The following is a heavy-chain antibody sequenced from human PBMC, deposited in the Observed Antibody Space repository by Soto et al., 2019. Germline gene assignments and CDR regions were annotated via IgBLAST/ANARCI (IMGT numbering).Heavy chain of an antibody. J-gene: IGHJ6*01. Sequence: EVQLLESGGGLAQPGGSLRLSCEASGFTFKNYAMSWVRQAPGKGLEWISIISGSGGSSFYTDSVKGRFTISRDHSKNPLSLHMTSLRVDDTAVFFCAKDTQPHAVAAAIFRQHTYYGMDVWGQGTAVTVSS. V-gene: IGHV3-23*01. CDR2: ISGSGGSS. CDR3: AKDTQPHAVAAAIFRQHTYYGMDV. CDR1: GFTFKNYA. D-gene: IGHD2-2*01.